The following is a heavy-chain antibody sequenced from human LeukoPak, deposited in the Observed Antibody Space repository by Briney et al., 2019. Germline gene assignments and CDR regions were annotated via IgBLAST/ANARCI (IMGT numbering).Heavy chain of an antibody. Sequence: SETLSLTSTVSGGSISSYYWSWIRQPAGKGLEWIGRLYTSGNTDYNPSLKSRVTLSRDTSKNQFSLRLNSVTAADTAVYYCARTWEDAFDIWGQGTLVTVSS. J-gene: IGHJ3*02. V-gene: IGHV4-4*07. CDR1: GGSISSYY. CDR3: ARTWEDAFDI. D-gene: IGHD1-26*01. CDR2: LYTSGNT.